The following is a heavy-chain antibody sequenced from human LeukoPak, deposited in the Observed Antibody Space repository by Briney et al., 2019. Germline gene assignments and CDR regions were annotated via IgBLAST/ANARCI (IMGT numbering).Heavy chain of an antibody. CDR1: GGTFSSYA. D-gene: IGHD6-19*01. CDR2: IIPILGIA. CDR3: ARAGYSSGWYGFVYFDY. Sequence: SVKVSCKASGGTFSSYAISWVRQAPGQGLEWMGRIIPILGIANYAQKFQSRVTITADKSTSTAYMELSSLRSEDAAVYYCARAGYSSGWYGFVYFDYWGQGTLVTVSS. V-gene: IGHV1-69*04. J-gene: IGHJ4*02.